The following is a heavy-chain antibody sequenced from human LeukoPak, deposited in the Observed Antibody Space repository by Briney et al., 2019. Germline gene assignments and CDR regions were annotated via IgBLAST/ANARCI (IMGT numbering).Heavy chain of an antibody. CDR3: ARHLIGLGTRPYYYYCMDV. CDR2: VYYSGRT. J-gene: IGHJ6*03. V-gene: IGHV4-59*08. CDR1: GGSLTSYY. Sequence: PSQTLSPTCTVSGGSLTSYYWSWIRHPPGKGLGWIGYVYYSGRTTYNPSLKSRITISVDTSKNQFSLKLSSVNAADTAVYYCARHLIGLGTRPYYYYCMDVWGKGTTVTVSS. D-gene: IGHD3-3*01.